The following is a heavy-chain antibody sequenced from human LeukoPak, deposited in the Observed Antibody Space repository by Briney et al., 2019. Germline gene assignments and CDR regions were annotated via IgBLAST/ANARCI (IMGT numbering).Heavy chain of an antibody. D-gene: IGHD6-13*01. CDR3: ARDTVAATGTVDY. CDR2: INPNSGGT. J-gene: IGHJ4*02. Sequence: GASVKVSCKASVYTFTGYDIHWVRLAPGQGLEWMGWINPNSGGTSYAQKFQGRVTMTRDTSISTAYMELSRLRSDDTAVYYCARDTVAATGTVDYWGQGTLVTVSS. CDR1: VYTFTGYD. V-gene: IGHV1-2*02.